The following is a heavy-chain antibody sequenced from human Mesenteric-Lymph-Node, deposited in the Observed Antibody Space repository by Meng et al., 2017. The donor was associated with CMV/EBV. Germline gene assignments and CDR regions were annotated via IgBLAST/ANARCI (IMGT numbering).Heavy chain of an antibody. V-gene: IGHV3-21*01. Sequence: GESLKISCAASGFTFSSYSMNWVRQAPGKGLEWVSSISSSSSYIYYADSVKGRFTISRDNAKNSLYLQMNSLRAEDTAVYYCARESYDFWSGYQGGVDYWGQGTLVTVSS. CDR3: ARESYDFWSGYQGGVDY. J-gene: IGHJ4*02. CDR2: ISSSSSYI. CDR1: GFTFSSYS. D-gene: IGHD3-3*01.